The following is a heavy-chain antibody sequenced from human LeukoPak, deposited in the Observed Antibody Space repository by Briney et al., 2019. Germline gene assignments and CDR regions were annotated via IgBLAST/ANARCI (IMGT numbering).Heavy chain of an antibody. Sequence: SETLSLTCTVSGGSIGSYYWSWIRQPPGKGLEWIGYIYSSGSTNYNPPLKSRVTISLDTSKDQFSLKLSSVTAADTAVYYRANSRSSSSFAYWGQGTLVTVSS. CDR3: ANSRSSSSFAY. J-gene: IGHJ4*02. CDR1: GGSIGSYY. V-gene: IGHV4-59*01. D-gene: IGHD6-6*01. CDR2: IYSSGST.